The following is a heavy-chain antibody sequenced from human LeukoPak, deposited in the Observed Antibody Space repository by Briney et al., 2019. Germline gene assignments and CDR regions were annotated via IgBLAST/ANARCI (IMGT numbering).Heavy chain of an antibody. Sequence: GGSLRLSCAASGFTFSSHWMHWVRQAPGKGLVWVSRINGAGSSTSYADSVKGRFTVTRDNAKNTLNLQMNSLRAEYTAVYYCARDLFFSDAGYSSGWRAEYFHHWGQGTLVTASS. V-gene: IGHV3-74*01. CDR3: ARDLFFSDAGYSSGWRAEYFHH. CDR2: INGAGSST. D-gene: IGHD6-19*01. J-gene: IGHJ1*01. CDR1: GFTFSSHW.